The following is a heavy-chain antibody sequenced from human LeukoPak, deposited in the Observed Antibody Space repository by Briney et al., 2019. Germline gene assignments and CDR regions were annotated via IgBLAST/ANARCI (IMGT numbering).Heavy chain of an antibody. V-gene: IGHV3-9*01. CDR2: ISWNSGSI. D-gene: IGHD5-12*01. CDR1: GFTFDDYA. Sequence: PGGSLRLSCAASGFTFDDYAMHWVRQAPGKGLEWVSGISWNSGSIAYADSVKGRFTISRDNAKNSLYLQMNSLRAEDTALYYCAKDFGRSAYDRPFDYWGQGTLATVSS. CDR3: AKDFGRSAYDRPFDY. J-gene: IGHJ4*02.